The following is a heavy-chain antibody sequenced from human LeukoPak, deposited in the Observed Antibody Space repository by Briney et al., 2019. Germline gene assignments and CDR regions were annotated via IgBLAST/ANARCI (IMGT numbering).Heavy chain of an antibody. V-gene: IGHV3-30-3*01. J-gene: IGHJ5*02. Sequence: PGRSLGLSCAASGFTFSSYAMHWVRQAPGKGLEWVAVISYDGSNKYYADSVKGRFTISRDNSKNTLYLQMNSLRAEDTAVYYCARDRWYGSGSPFDPWGQGTLVTVSS. D-gene: IGHD3-10*01. CDR1: GFTFSSYA. CDR2: ISYDGSNK. CDR3: ARDRWYGSGSPFDP.